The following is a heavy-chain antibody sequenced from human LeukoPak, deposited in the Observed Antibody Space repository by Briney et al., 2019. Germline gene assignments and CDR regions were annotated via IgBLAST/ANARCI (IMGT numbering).Heavy chain of an antibody. CDR3: ARHKVREVLFRRFAHV. J-gene: IGHJ3*01. CDR1: GRSFSGYY. Sequence: SETPYITLSIHGRSFSGYYWSLSRQRPGEGVEWIGEINYSGSTNYNRCLKDRVTISVDTSRNQFSVKLSAVTEADTDVYDCARHKVREVLFRRFAHVW. CDR2: INYSGST. D-gene: IGHD3-10*01. V-gene: IGHV4-34*01.